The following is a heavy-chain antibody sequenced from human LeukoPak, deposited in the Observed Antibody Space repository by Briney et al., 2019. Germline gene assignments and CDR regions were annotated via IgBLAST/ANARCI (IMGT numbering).Heavy chain of an antibody. CDR2: IYYSGST. Sequence: SETLSLTCTVSGGSISSYYWSWIRQPPGRGLEWIGYIYYSGSTNFNPSLKSRVTISVDTSKNQFSLKLSSVTAADTAVYYCARAPGVGGFFDYWGQGTLVTVSS. V-gene: IGHV4-59*12. J-gene: IGHJ4*02. CDR1: GGSISSYY. CDR3: ARAPGVGGFFDY.